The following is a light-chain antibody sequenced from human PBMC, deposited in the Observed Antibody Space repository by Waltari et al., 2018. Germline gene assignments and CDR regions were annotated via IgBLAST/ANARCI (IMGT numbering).Light chain of an antibody. CDR1: QSVVTN. CDR3: QQYENWPRT. Sequence: EIVMTPSPATLSVSPGEGATRSCRASQSVVTNLAWYQQKPGQPIRLLIYGASTRATGIPARFSGSGSETEFTRTISSMQSEDFAIYYCQQYENWPRTFGQGTKVEIK. CDR2: GAS. V-gene: IGKV3-15*01. J-gene: IGKJ1*01.